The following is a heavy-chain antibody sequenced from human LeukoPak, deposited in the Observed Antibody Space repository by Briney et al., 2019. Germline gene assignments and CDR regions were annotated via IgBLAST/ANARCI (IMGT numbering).Heavy chain of an antibody. CDR2: VNYRGSS. CDR3: ARASHDYGDYSHFDY. CDR1: GGSISSGTSY. D-gene: IGHD4-17*01. Sequence: PSETLSLTCSVSGGSISSGTSYWGWIRQPPGKGLEWIGSVNYRGSSNYNPSLKSRVTISVDKSKNQFSLRLSSVTAADTAVYYCARASHDYGDYSHFDYWGQGTLVTVSS. J-gene: IGHJ4*02. V-gene: IGHV4-39*07.